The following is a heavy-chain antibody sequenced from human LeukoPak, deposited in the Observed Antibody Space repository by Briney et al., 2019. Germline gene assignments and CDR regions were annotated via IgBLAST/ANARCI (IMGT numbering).Heavy chain of an antibody. Sequence: GGSLRLSCPASGFSLSGYWMTWVRQAPGKGLEGVANINRVGSQKNHVVSVPGRFTISRANAKNSLYLQMNSLTAEDTAVYYCARDYTYCSGSRRYDRFDYWGQGIRVTVSS. CDR1: GFSLSGYW. V-gene: IGHV3-7*01. J-gene: IGHJ4*02. D-gene: IGHD2-15*01. CDR3: ARDYTYCSGSRRYDRFDY. CDR2: INRVGSQK.